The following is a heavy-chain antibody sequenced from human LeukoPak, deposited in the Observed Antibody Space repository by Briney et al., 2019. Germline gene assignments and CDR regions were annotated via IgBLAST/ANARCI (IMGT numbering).Heavy chain of an antibody. CDR3: AKDIQRWDIHSFDY. D-gene: IGHD2-15*01. Sequence: PGGSLTLSCAASGFTFDDYAMHWVRQAPGKGLEWVSLISGDGGSTYYADSVEGRFTISRDNSKNSLYLQMNSLRTEDTALYYCAKDIQRWDIHSFDYWGQGTLVTVSS. V-gene: IGHV3-43*02. J-gene: IGHJ4*02. CDR1: GFTFDDYA. CDR2: ISGDGGST.